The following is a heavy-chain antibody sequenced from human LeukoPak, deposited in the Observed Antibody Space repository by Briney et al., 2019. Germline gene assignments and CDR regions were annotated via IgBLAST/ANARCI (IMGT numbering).Heavy chain of an antibody. J-gene: IGHJ4*02. CDR3: ARRYYGSGSLPFCDY. D-gene: IGHD3-10*01. CDR2: IGWNGGST. CDR1: GFTFDDYG. V-gene: IGHV3-20*04. Sequence: GGSLRLSCAASGFTFDDYGMNWVRQAPGKGLEWVSGIGWNGGSTGYADSVKGRFTVSRDNAKNSLYLQMNSLRADDTALYYCARRYYGSGSLPFCDYWGQGTLVTVSS.